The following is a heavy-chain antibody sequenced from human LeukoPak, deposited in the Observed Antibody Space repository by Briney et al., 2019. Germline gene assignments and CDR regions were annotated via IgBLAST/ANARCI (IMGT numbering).Heavy chain of an antibody. J-gene: IGHJ2*01. D-gene: IGHD6-13*01. Sequence: SETLSLTCTVSGGSISSYYWSWIRQPAGKGLEWIGRIYSSGSTNYNPSLKSRVTMSVDTSKKQFSLKLSSVTAADTAVYYCARVSSSWYQDWYFDLWGRGTLVTVSS. CDR2: IYSSGST. CDR1: GGSISSYY. CDR3: ARVSSSWYQDWYFDL. V-gene: IGHV4-4*07.